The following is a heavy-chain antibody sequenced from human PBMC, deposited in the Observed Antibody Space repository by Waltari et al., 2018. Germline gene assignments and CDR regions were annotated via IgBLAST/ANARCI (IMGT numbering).Heavy chain of an antibody. J-gene: IGHJ1*01. CDR1: GGSISRGGYY. D-gene: IGHD6-19*01. CDR3: ARKNSGWYSYFQH. V-gene: IGHV4-31*03. Sequence: QVQLQESGPGLVKPSQTLSLTCTVSGGSISRGGYYWSWIRQHPGKGLEWIGYIYYSGSTNYNPSLKSRVTISVDTSKNQFSLKLSSVTAADTAVYYCARKNSGWYSYFQHWGQGTLVTVSS. CDR2: IYYSGST.